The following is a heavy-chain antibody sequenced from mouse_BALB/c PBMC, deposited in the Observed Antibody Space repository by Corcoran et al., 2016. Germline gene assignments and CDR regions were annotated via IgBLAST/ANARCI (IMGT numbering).Heavy chain of an antibody. Sequence: QIQLVQSGPELKKPGETVKISCKASGYTFTNYGMNWVKQAPGKGLKWMDWINTYTGEPTYADDFKGRFAFSLETSASTAYLQINNLKNEDTATYFCARHGSSLYYAMDYWGQGTSVTVSS. D-gene: IGHD1-1*01. V-gene: IGHV9-3-1*01. CDR2: INTYTGEP. CDR3: ARHGSSLYYAMDY. CDR1: GYTFTNYG. J-gene: IGHJ4*01.